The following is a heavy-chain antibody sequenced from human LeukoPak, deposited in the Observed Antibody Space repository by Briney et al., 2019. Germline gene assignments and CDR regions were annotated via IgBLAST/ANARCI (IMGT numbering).Heavy chain of an antibody. D-gene: IGHD6-13*01. Sequence: GGPWKLSWEASGFTFSSYGMHGVRQAPGKGLEGVAVIWYDGSNKYYADSVKGRFTISRDNSKNTLYLQMNSLRAEDTAVYYCARGGVMIAADIFDYWGQGTLVTVSS. J-gene: IGHJ4*02. CDR3: ARGGVMIAADIFDY. CDR2: IWYDGSNK. V-gene: IGHV3-33*01. CDR1: GFTFSSYG.